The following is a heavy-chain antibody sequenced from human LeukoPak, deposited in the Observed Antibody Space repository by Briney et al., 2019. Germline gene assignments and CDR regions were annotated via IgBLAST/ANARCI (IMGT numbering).Heavy chain of an antibody. J-gene: IGHJ4*02. CDR3: AREGFMVRGEYYFDY. V-gene: IGHV3-74*01. Sequence: GGSLRLSCAASGFTLSNYWMHWVRQAPGKGLVWVSRINTDGSSTSYADSVKGRFTISRDNAKNTLYLQMNSLRAEDTAVYYCAREGFMVRGEYYFDYWGQGTLVTVSS. CDR2: INTDGSST. CDR1: GFTLSNYW. D-gene: IGHD3-10*01.